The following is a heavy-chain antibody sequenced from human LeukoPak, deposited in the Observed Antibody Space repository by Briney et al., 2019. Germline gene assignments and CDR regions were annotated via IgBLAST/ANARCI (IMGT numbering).Heavy chain of an antibody. CDR1: GFSFSNYG. D-gene: IGHD5-24*01. J-gene: IGHJ4*02. CDR2: IWYDGSNK. Sequence: GRSLRLSCAASGFSFSNYGMHWVRQAPGKGLEWVGVIWYDGSNKYYGDSVKGRFTIPRDNSENTLYLQVSSLRAEDTAVYYCARGGGDGYNSNYFGYWGQGTLVTVSS. CDR3: ARGGGDGYNSNYFGY. V-gene: IGHV3-33*01.